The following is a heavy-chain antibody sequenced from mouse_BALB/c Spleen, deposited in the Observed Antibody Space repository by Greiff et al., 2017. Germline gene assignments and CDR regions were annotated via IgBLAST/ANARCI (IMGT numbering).Heavy chain of an antibody. CDR2: INPSNGRT. Sequence: QVQLQQPGAELVKPGASVKLSCKASGYTFTSYWMHWVKQRPGQGLEWIGEINPSNGRTNYNEKFKSKATLTVDKSSSTAYMQLSSLTSEDSAVYYCARPTNFAWFAYWGQGTLVTVSA. D-gene: IGHD4-1*01. J-gene: IGHJ3*01. CDR1: GYTFTSYW. CDR3: ARPTNFAWFAY. V-gene: IGHV1S81*02.